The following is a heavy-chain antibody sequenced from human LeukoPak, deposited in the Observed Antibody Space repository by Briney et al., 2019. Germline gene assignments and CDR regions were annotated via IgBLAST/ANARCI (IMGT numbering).Heavy chain of an antibody. Sequence: GGSLRLSCATSGFSFYNLAFHWVRQAPGKGLEWVAFIRFDGNDKFHADSVKGRFTISRDTSRNTLYLQMNSLTTDDTAMYYCAKPLMRDRWFGESWGQGTLVTVSS. CDR3: AKPLMRDRWFGES. CDR2: IRFDGNDK. V-gene: IGHV3-30*02. J-gene: IGHJ5*02. CDR1: GFSFYNLA. D-gene: IGHD3-10*01.